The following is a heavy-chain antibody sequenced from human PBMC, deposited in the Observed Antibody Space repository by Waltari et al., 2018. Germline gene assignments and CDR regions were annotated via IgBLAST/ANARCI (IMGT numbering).Heavy chain of an antibody. J-gene: IGHJ3*01. V-gene: IGHV1-69-2*01. Sequence: EVQLLQSGAELTEPGTTVRISCKVSGYTFSDYYIHWVQQAPGKGLRWMGLVDPEDGETIYADNFQGRVTISADTSTDTAFMELSSLRSEDTAVFYCATALGDSSSASRPFDFWGQGTMITVS. D-gene: IGHD6-19*01. CDR3: ATALGDSSSASRPFDF. CDR1: GYTFSDYY. CDR2: VDPEDGET.